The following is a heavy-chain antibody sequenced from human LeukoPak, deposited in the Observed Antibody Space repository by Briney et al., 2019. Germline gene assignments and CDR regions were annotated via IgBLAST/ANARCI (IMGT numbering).Heavy chain of an antibody. CDR1: GFTFGDYA. CDR3: TRDQTPYY. Sequence: GGSLRLSCTASGFTFGDYAMTWVRQAPGKGLEWVGFIRSKIYGGTPEYAASVKGRFTISRDDSKGIAYLQMNSLKTEDTAVYYCTRDQTPYYWGQGALVTVSS. V-gene: IGHV3-49*04. J-gene: IGHJ4*02. CDR2: IRSKIYGGTP.